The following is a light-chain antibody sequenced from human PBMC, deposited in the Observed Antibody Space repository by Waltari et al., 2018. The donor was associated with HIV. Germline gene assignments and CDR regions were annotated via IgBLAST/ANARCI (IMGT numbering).Light chain of an antibody. CDR1: SGDVGGYNY. Sequence: QSALTQPRSVSGSPGQSVTISCTGSSGDVGGYNYVSWYQQHPGKAPKLIIYDVSTRPSGVPARCSGSKSGNTASLTIFGLQAEDEADYSCCSYAGSVTFVVFGGGTKVTVV. CDR3: CSYAGSVTFVV. V-gene: IGLV2-11*01. CDR2: DVS. J-gene: IGLJ2*01.